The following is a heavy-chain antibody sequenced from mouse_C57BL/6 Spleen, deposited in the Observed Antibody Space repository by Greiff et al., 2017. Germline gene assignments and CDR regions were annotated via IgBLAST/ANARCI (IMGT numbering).Heavy chain of an antibody. Sequence: QVQLQQPGAELVRPGSSVKLSCKASGYTFTSYWMDWVKQRPGQGLEWIGNIYPSDSETHYNQKFKDKATLTVDKSSSTAYMQLSSLTSEDSAVYYCARYSTTVVAPYYFDYWGQGTTLTVSS. D-gene: IGHD1-1*01. CDR1: GYTFTSYW. CDR2: IYPSDSET. CDR3: ARYSTTVVAPYYFDY. J-gene: IGHJ2*01. V-gene: IGHV1-61*01.